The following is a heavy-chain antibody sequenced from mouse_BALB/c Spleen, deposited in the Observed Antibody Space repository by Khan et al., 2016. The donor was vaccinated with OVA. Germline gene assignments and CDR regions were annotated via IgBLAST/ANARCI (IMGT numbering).Heavy chain of an antibody. V-gene: IGHV3-2*02. CDR1: GYSITSNYA. CDR3: ARKNYYGYAVDY. Sequence: EVQLQESGPGLVKPSQSLSLTCTVTGYSITSNYAWNWIRQFPGNKLAWMGYISYSGSTSYNPSLTSRISITRDTSKTQFFLQLNSVTTEDTATYYCARKNYYGYAVDYWGQGTSVTVSS. CDR2: ISYSGST. D-gene: IGHD1-1*01. J-gene: IGHJ4*01.